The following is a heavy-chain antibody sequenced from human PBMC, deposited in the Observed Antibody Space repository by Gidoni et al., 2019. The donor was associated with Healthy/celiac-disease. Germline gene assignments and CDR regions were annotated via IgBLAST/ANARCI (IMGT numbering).Heavy chain of an antibody. J-gene: IGHJ5*02. V-gene: IGHV4-61*02. CDR2: IYTSGST. Sequence: QVQLQESGPGLVKPSQTLSLTCTVSGGSISSGSYYWSWIRQPPGKGLELIGRIYTSGSTNYTPSLKSRVTISVDTSKNQFSLKLSSVTAADTAVYYCARVVIKGPYWFDPWGQGTLVTVSS. D-gene: IGHD3-22*01. CDR3: ARVVIKGPYWFDP. CDR1: GGSISSGSYY.